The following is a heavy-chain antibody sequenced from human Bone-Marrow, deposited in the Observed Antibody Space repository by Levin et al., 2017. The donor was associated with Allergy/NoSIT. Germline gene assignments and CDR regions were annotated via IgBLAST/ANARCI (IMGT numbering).Heavy chain of an antibody. Sequence: GGSLRLSCAASGFIFTGSWMTWVRQLPGKGLEWVAHISQDGSQKDCVDSVKGRFTISRDDSKNTVFLQMNSLRAEDTAVYYCARDNDGRGHYSQFDSWGQGTLVTVPS. J-gene: IGHJ4*02. CDR1: GFIFTGSW. CDR2: ISQDGSQK. V-gene: IGHV3-7*01. D-gene: IGHD3-22*01. CDR3: ARDNDGRGHYSQFDS.